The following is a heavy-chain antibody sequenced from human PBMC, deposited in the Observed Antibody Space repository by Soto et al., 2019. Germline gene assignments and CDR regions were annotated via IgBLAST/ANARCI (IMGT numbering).Heavy chain of an antibody. V-gene: IGHV4-39*01. CDR2: IYYSGST. CDR1: GGSISSSGYY. CDR3: ARHLRLLRLFYYFDY. J-gene: IGHJ4*02. D-gene: IGHD5-12*01. Sequence: SETLSLTCTVSGGSISSSGYYWGWIRQPPGKGLEWIGSIYYSGSTYYNPSLKSRVTISVDTSKNQFSLKLSSVTAADTAVYYCARHLRLLRLFYYFDYWGQGTLVTVSS.